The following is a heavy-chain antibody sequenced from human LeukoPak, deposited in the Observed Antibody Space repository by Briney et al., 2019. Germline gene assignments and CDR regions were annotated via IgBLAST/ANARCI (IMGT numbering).Heavy chain of an antibody. Sequence: PGDSLRLSCAASGFIFSSYAMHWVRQAPGKGLEWISFIQTDGNTKSYTESVKGRFTISRENSKNTLYLQMNSLRPEDTAIYCAKSPYCSSTTCYRYYFENWGQGTLVTVSS. CDR1: GFIFSSYA. D-gene: IGHD2-2*01. J-gene: IGHJ4*01. V-gene: IGHV3-30*02. CDR3: AKSPYCSSTTCYRYYFEN. CDR2: IQTDGNTK.